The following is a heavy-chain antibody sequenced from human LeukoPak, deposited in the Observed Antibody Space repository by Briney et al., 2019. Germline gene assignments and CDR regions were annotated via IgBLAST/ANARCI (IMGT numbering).Heavy chain of an antibody. CDR1: GFTFSSYW. V-gene: IGHV3-7*01. D-gene: IGHD3-10*01. Sequence: AGSLRLSCAASGFTFSSYWRSWVRQAPGKGLEWLANIKQDGSEKYYVDSVKGRFTISRHNAKNSLYLQMNSLRAEDTAVYYCARVGITMVRGRPGYYFDYWGLGTLVTVSS. CDR3: ARVGITMVRGRPGYYFDY. J-gene: IGHJ4*02. CDR2: IKQDGSEK.